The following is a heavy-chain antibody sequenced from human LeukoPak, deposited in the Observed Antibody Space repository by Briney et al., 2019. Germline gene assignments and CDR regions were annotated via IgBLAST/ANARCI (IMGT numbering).Heavy chain of an antibody. J-gene: IGHJ4*02. CDR2: IWYDGSNK. D-gene: IGHD2-2*02. CDR1: GFAFSGYG. CDR3: ARDNYCSSTDCYNFDY. Sequence: GRSLRLSCAASGFAFSGYGMHWVRQAPGKGLEWVAVIWYDGSNKYYEGSVKGRFTISRDTSTNTLYLQMNSLRVDDTAVYYCARDNYCSSTDCYNFDYWGQGTLVTVSS. V-gene: IGHV3-33*01.